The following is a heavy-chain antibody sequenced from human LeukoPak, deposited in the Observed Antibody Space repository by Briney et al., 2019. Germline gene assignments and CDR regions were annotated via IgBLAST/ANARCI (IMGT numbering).Heavy chain of an antibody. CDR2: IIPIFGTA. CDR3: ALSAVTSWYYFDY. CDR1: GGTFSSYA. Sequence: SVKVSCKAFGGTFSSYAISWVRQAPGQGLEWMGGIIPIFGTANYAQKFQGRVTITADESTSTAYMELGSLRSEDTAVYYCALSAVTSWYYFDYWGQGTLVTVSS. J-gene: IGHJ4*02. V-gene: IGHV1-69*13. D-gene: IGHD4-17*01.